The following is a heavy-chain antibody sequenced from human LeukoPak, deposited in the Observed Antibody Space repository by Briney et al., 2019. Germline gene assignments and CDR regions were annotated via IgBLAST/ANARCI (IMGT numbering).Heavy chain of an antibody. J-gene: IGHJ4*02. CDR3: ARRSLGLELRLDY. CDR1: GGSFSGYY. V-gene: IGHV4-34*01. Sequence: SETLSLTCAVYGGSFSGYYWSWICQPPGKGLEWIGEINHSGSTNYNPSLKSRVTISVDTSKNQFSLKLSSVTAADTAVYYCARRSLGLELRLDYWGQGTLVTVSS. CDR2: INHSGST. D-gene: IGHD1-7*01.